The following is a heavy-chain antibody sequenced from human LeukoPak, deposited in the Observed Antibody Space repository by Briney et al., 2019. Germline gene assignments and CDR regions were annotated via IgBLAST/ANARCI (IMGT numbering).Heavy chain of an antibody. J-gene: IGHJ5*02. Sequence: SETLSLTCTVSGDSITSSSHYWGWIRQPPGKGLEWIGTMSYSGHSYYNPSLKSRVTIAVDTSKNQLSLKLTSVTAADTAVYFCARGGYYGSGNDFRFDPWGQGTLVTVSS. CDR2: MSYSGHS. V-gene: IGHV4-39*07. D-gene: IGHD3-10*01. CDR3: ARGGYYGSGNDFRFDP. CDR1: GDSITSSSHY.